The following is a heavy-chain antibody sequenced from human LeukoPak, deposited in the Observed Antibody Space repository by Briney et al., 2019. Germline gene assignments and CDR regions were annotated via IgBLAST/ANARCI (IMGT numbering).Heavy chain of an antibody. CDR1: GGSISSYY. CDR3: ARASVPNRRGSSWYGDAFDI. CDR2: IYTSGST. J-gene: IGHJ3*02. D-gene: IGHD6-13*01. V-gene: IGHV4-4*07. Sequence: SETLSLTCTVSGGSISSYYWSWIRQPAGKGLEWIGRIYTSGSTNYNPSLKSRVTMSVDTSKNQFSLKLSSVTAADTAVYYCARASVPNRRGSSWYGDAFDIWGQGTMVTVSS.